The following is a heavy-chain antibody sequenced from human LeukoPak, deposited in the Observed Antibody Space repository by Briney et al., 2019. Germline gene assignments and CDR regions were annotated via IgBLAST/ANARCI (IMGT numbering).Heavy chain of an antibody. J-gene: IGHJ5*02. D-gene: IGHD3-22*01. CDR3: ARDLGQYYDTSDNWFDP. CDR2: INSDGINT. V-gene: IGHV3-74*01. Sequence: GGSLRLSCAASGFTSSNYWMHWVRQAPGKGLVWVSRINSDGINTSYADSVKGRFTISRDNAKNTLNLQMNSLRAEDTAVYYCARDLGQYYDTSDNWFDPWGQGALVTVSS. CDR1: GFTSSNYW.